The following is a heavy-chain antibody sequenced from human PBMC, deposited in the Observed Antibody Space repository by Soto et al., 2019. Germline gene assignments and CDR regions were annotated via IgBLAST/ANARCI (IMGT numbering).Heavy chain of an antibody. V-gene: IGHV3-48*01. CDR3: ARDTKLLNYDFWSGYYTWFDP. D-gene: IGHD3-3*01. J-gene: IGHJ5*02. CDR1: GFTFSSYS. CDR2: ISSSSSTI. Sequence: GGSLRLSCAASGFTFSSYSMNWVRQAPGKGLEWVSYISSSSSTIYYADSVKGRFTISRDNAKNSLYLQMNSLRAEDTAVYYCARDTKLLNYDFWSGYYTWFDPWGQGT.